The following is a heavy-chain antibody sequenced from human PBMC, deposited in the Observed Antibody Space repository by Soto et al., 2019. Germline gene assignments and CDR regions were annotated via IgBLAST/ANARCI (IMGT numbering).Heavy chain of an antibody. CDR3: ARGLATLPGFAFDI. J-gene: IGHJ3*02. V-gene: IGHV2-5*01. CDR1: GFSLSTSVVG. D-gene: IGHD6-6*01. Sequence: QGTLKESGPTLVKPTQTLTLTCSFSGFSLSTSVVGVGWIRHSPGKAPEWLALIYWSGDEHYRPSLKSRLSIIKDTSKNHVVLIMSDMDPVDTATYYCARGLATLPGFAFDIGCQGTMVTVSS. CDR2: IYWSGDE.